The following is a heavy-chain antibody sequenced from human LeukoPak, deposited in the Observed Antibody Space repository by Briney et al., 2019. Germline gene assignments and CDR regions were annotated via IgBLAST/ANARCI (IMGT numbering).Heavy chain of an antibody. Sequence: SETLSLTCTVSGGLISISTYYWGWIRQPPGKGLEWIGSIYYSGTTHYNPSLKSRVTIAVDTSKNQFSLKLISVTAADTAVYYCARGLQLLWFGELPSHWGQGTLVTVSS. J-gene: IGHJ4*02. CDR2: IYYSGTT. CDR3: ARGLQLLWFGELPSH. D-gene: IGHD3-10*01. V-gene: IGHV4-39*07. CDR1: GGLISISTYY.